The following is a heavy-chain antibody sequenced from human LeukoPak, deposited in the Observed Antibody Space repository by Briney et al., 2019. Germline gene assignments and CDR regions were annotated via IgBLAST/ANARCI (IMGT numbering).Heavy chain of an antibody. CDR3: ATTPLYGSGSYSYFDY. CDR1: GFTFSSYA. CDR2: IYSGGST. D-gene: IGHD3-10*01. J-gene: IGHJ4*02. V-gene: IGHV3-66*01. Sequence: GGSLRLSCAASGFTFSSYAMSWVRQAPGKGLEWVSVIYSGGSTYYADSVKGRFTISRDNSKNTLYLQMNSLRAEDTAVYYCATTPLYGSGSYSYFDYWGQGTLVTVSS.